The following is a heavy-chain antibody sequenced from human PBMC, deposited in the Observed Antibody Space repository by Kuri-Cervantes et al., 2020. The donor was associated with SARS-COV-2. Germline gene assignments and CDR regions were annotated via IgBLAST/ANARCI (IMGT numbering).Heavy chain of an antibody. CDR3: ARVPTFQSYGSSPPFDY. V-gene: IGHV1-2*02. CDR2: INPNIGYT. D-gene: IGHD6-13*01. Sequence: SVKVSCKDCGYSFTGYYMHWVRQAPGQRLEWTGWINPNIGYTNYAQKFQGRVTMIRDTSITTEYMELSRLRSDDTAVYYGARVPTFQSYGSSPPFDYWGQGTLVTVSS. J-gene: IGHJ4*02. CDR1: GYSFTGYY.